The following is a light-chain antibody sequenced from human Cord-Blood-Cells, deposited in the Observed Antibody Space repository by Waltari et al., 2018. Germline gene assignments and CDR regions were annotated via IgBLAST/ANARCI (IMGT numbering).Light chain of an antibody. Sequence: DIQMTQSPSTLSASVGDRVTNTCRASQSISSWLSWYQQKPGKAPKLLIYKASSLERGVPSRFSGSGSGTEFTLTISSLQPDDFATYYCQQYNSYWTFGQGTKVEIK. J-gene: IGKJ1*01. CDR3: QQYNSYWT. CDR2: KAS. V-gene: IGKV1-5*03. CDR1: QSISSW.